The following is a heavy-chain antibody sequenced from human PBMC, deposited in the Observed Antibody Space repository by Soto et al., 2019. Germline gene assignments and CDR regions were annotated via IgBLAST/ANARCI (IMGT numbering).Heavy chain of an antibody. V-gene: IGHV1-69*13. Sequence: PSVKVSCKASGGTFSSYAISWVRQAPGQGLEWMGGIIPIFGTANYAQKFQGRVTITADESTSTAYMELSSLRSEDTAVYYCARSRVLWFGELLFTPDYYYYYGMDVWGQGTTVT. CDR3: ARSRVLWFGELLFTPDYYYYYGMDV. CDR1: GGTFSSYA. CDR2: IIPIFGTA. D-gene: IGHD3-10*01. J-gene: IGHJ6*02.